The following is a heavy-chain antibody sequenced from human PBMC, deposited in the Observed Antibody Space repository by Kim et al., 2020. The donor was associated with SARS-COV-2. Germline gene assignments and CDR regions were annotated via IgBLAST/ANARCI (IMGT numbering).Heavy chain of an antibody. CDR3: ARSSDCSGGSCYSQYYGMDV. CDR2: ISAYNGNT. D-gene: IGHD2-15*01. Sequence: ASVKVSCKASGHTFTSYGLSWVRQAPGQGLEWMGWISAYNGNTNYAQKLQGRVTMTTETSTSTAYMELRSLRSDDTAVYYCARSSDCSGGSCYSQYYGMDVWGQWTTVTVSS. V-gene: IGHV1-18*01. J-gene: IGHJ6*02. CDR1: GHTFTSYG.